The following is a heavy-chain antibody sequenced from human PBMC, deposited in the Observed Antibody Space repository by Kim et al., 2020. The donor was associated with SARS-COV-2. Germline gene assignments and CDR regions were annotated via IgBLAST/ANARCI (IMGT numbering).Heavy chain of an antibody. V-gene: IGHV3-9*01. CDR2: ISWNSGSI. CDR3: AKARYYYDSSGYSPDFDI. D-gene: IGHD3-22*01. CDR1: GFTFGDYA. J-gene: IGHJ3*02. Sequence: GGSLRLSCAASGFTFGDYAMHWVRQAPGKGLEWVSGISWNSGSIGYADSVKGRFTISRDNAKNSLYLQMNSLRAEDTALYYCAKARYYYDSSGYSPDFDICGQERMVTVSS.